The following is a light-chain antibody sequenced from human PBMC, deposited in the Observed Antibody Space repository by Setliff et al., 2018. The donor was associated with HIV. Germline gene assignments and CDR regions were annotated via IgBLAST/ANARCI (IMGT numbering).Light chain of an antibody. J-gene: IGLJ1*01. CDR1: SSDIAIYNF. Sequence: QSVLAQPAPVSGSPGQSITISCTGTSSDIAIYNFVSWYQHHPGKAPKLIIYDVSNRPSGVSNRFSGSKSGNTASLTISGLQAEDEADYYCSSYTSSSTLVFGTGTKVTVL. CDR2: DVS. V-gene: IGLV2-14*03. CDR3: SSYTSSSTLV.